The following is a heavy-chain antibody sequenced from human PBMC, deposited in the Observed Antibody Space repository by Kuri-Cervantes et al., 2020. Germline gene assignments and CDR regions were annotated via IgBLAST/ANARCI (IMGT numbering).Heavy chain of an antibody. Sequence: GSLRLSCTVSGGSISSSSYYWGWIRQPPGKGLEWIGSIYYSGSTYYNPSLKSRVTISVDTSKNQFSLKLSSVTAADTAVYYCARVRTRYNWNYTGGGWFDHWGQGTLVTVSS. CDR2: IYYSGST. D-gene: IGHD1-7*01. V-gene: IGHV4-39*07. CDR1: GGSISSSSYY. J-gene: IGHJ5*02. CDR3: ARVRTRYNWNYTGGGWFDH.